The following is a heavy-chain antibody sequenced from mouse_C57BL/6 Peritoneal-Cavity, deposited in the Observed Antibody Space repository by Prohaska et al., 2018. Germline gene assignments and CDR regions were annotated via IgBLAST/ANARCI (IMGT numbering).Heavy chain of an antibody. Sequence: HGKSLEWIGLVYPYNGGTSYNQKFKGKATLTVDTSSSTAYMELNSLTSEDSAVYYCARGYGYDGFAYWGQGTLVTASA. D-gene: IGHD2-2*01. J-gene: IGHJ3*01. CDR3: ARGYGYDGFAY. V-gene: IGHV1-36*01. CDR2: VYPYNGGT.